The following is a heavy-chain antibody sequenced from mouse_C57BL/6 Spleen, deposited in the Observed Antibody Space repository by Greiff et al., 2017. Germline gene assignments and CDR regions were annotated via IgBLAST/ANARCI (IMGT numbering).Heavy chain of an antibody. Sequence: QVQLQQSGAELVRPGTSVKVSCKASGYAFTNYLIEWVKQRPGQGLEWIGVINPGSGGTNYNEKFKGKATLTADKSSSTSYMQLSSLTSEDSAVYFGARSVYYYAMDYGGQGPSVTVSS. CDR2: INPGSGGT. J-gene: IGHJ4*01. CDR3: ARSVYYYAMDY. CDR1: GYAFTNYL. V-gene: IGHV1-54*01.